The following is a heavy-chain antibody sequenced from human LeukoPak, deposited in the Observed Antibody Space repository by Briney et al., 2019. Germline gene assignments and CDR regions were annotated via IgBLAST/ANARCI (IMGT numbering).Heavy chain of an antibody. D-gene: IGHD6-19*01. J-gene: IGHJ4*02. CDR1: GFTFSSYE. Sequence: GGSLRLSCAASGFTFSSYEMNWVRQAPGKGLEWVSYISSSGSTIYYADSVKGRFTISRDNAKNSLYLQMNSLRAEDTAVYYCARIGIAVAGTVDYWGQGTLVTVSS. V-gene: IGHV3-48*03. CDR2: ISSSGSTI. CDR3: ARIGIAVAGTVDY.